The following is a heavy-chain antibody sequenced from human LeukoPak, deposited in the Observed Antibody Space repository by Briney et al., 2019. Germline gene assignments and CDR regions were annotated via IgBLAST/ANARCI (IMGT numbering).Heavy chain of an antibody. Sequence: GGSLRLSCAAPGFTFSSYAMNWVRQVPGKGLEWVSGISGSGTNTYYAASVKGRFTISRDNSKNTLYLQMNSLRAEDTAVYYCAKRPGWYYFDYWGQGTLVTVSS. J-gene: IGHJ4*02. CDR2: ISGSGTNT. V-gene: IGHV3-23*01. D-gene: IGHD2-15*01. CDR1: GFTFSSYA. CDR3: AKRPGWYYFDY.